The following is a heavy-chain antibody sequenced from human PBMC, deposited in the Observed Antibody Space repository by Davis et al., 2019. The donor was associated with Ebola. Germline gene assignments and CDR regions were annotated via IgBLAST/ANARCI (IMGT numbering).Heavy chain of an antibody. D-gene: IGHD2-2*02. CDR2: IYPSGST. CDR3: ARDQVYCSSTSCYTGKFDY. Sequence: MPSETLSLTCAVSGGSFSGYYWSWIRQPAGKGLEWIGRIYPSGSTNYNPSLKSRVTMSVDTSKNQFSLKLSSVTAADTAVYYCARDQVYCSSTSCYTGKFDYWGQGTLVTVSS. CDR1: GGSFSGYY. J-gene: IGHJ4*02. V-gene: IGHV4-4*07.